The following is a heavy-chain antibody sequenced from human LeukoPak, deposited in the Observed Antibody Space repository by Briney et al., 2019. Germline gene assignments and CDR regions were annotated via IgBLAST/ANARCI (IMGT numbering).Heavy chain of an antibody. CDR2: IYYSGST. CDR1: GGSISSYY. CDR3: ARQSLEITFGGVIATAFDY. V-gene: IGHV4-59*08. Sequence: PSETLSLTCTVSGGSISSYYWNWIRRPPGKGLEWIGYIYYSGSTNYNPSLKSRVTISVDTSKNQFSLKLSSVTAADTAVYYCARQSLEITFGGVIATAFDYWGQGTPVTVSS. D-gene: IGHD3-16*02. J-gene: IGHJ4*02.